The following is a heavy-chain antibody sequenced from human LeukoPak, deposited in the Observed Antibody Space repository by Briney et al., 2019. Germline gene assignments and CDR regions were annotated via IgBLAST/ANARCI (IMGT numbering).Heavy chain of an antibody. Sequence: RESLRLSCAASGFTFSSHALSWVRQAPGKGLEWVSSHSGGGYNTYYADSVKGRFTISRDNSKNTVYLQMNSLRAEDTAVYYCAKDPYGTRYFDYWGQGTLVTVSS. CDR3: AKDPYGTRYFDY. J-gene: IGHJ4*02. CDR2: HSGGGYNT. CDR1: GFTFSSHA. D-gene: IGHD2-2*01. V-gene: IGHV3-23*01.